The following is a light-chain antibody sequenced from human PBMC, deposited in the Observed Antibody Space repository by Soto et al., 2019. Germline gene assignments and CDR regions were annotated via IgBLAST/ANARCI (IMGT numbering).Light chain of an antibody. V-gene: IGKV1-5*01. J-gene: IGKJ1*01. CDR3: QQYKSYRT. CDR2: DAS. Sequence: DIQMTQSPSTLSASVGDRVTITCRSSQSISNWLAWYQQKPGKAPKLLIYDASSLESGVPSRFSGSGSGTEFTLTISSLQPDDFATYYCQQYKSYRTFGQGTKVDIK. CDR1: QSISNW.